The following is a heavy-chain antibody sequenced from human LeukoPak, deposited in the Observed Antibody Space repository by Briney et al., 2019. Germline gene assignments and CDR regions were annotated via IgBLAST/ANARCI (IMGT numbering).Heavy chain of an antibody. CDR2: IYSGGST. V-gene: IGHV3-53*01. Sequence: GGSLRLSCAASGFTVSSNYMSWVRQAPGKGLEWVSVIYSGGSTYYADSVKGRFTISRDNSKNTLYLQMNSLRAEDTAVYYCAMNVQWLVTDDAFDIWGQGTMVTVSS. CDR3: AMNVQWLVTDDAFDI. D-gene: IGHD6-19*01. CDR1: GFTVSSNY. J-gene: IGHJ3*02.